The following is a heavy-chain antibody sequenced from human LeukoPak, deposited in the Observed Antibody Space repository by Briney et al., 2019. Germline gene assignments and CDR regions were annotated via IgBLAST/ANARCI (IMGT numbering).Heavy chain of an antibody. CDR1: GGPFSGYY. V-gene: IGHV4-34*01. CDR3: ARGGHSNHDPFDY. J-gene: IGHJ4*02. Sequence: ASETLSLTCDVLGGPFSGYYWSWIRQPPGRRLEWIGEISQFGSTDYNPSLKSRVTLSVDTSRGRFSLKVTSVTAADTAVYYCARGGHSNHDPFDYWGQGTLVTVSS. CDR2: ISQFGST. D-gene: IGHD4-11*01.